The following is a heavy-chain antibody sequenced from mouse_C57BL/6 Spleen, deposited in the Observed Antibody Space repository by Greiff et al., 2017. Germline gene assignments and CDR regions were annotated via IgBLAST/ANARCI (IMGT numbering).Heavy chain of an antibody. J-gene: IGHJ4*01. V-gene: IGHV7-3*01. Sequence: EVMLVESGGGLVQPGGSLSLSCAASGFTFTDYYMSWVRQPPGKALEWLGFIRNKANGYTTEYSASVKGRFTISRDNSQSILYLQMNALRAEDSATDYCARYTVVAPYYYAMDYWGQGTSVTVSS. CDR2: IRNKANGYTT. CDR3: ARYTVVAPYYYAMDY. CDR1: GFTFTDYY. D-gene: IGHD1-1*01.